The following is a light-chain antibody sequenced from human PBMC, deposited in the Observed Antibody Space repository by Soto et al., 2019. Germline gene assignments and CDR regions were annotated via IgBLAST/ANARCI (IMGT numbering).Light chain of an antibody. CDR2: GAS. CDR3: QQYNNWPPDRT. Sequence: EIVMTQSPATLSVSPGERATLSYRASQNVSSNLAWYQQKPGQAPRLLIYGASTRATGIPARFSGSGSGTEFTLTISSLQSEDFAIYFCQQYNNWPPDRTFGQGTKVEIK. J-gene: IGKJ1*01. V-gene: IGKV3-15*01. CDR1: QNVSSN.